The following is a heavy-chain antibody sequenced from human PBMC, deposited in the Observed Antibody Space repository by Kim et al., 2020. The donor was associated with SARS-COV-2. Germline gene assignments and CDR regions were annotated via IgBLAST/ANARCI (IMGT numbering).Heavy chain of an antibody. J-gene: IGHJ4*02. CDR1: GFTFSSYA. CDR2: ISYDGSNK. CDR3: ARDLQPYFDY. V-gene: IGHV3-30-3*01. Sequence: GGSLRLSCAASGFTFSSYAMHWVRQAPGKGLEWVAVISYDGSNKYYADSVKGRFTISRDNSKNTLYLQMNSLRAEDTAVYYCARDLQPYFDYWGQGTLVTVSS.